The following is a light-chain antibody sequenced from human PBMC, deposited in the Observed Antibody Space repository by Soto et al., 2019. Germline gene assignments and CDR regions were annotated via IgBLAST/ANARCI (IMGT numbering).Light chain of an antibody. Sequence: EIVMTQSPATLSVSPGERATLSCRASQSVSSSYLAWYQQKPGQAPRLLIYGASSRATGIPDRFSGSGSGTDFTLTISRLEPEDFAVYYCQQYGSSLLTFGPGTKVDIK. CDR3: QQYGSSLLT. CDR2: GAS. CDR1: QSVSSSY. J-gene: IGKJ3*01. V-gene: IGKV3-20*01.